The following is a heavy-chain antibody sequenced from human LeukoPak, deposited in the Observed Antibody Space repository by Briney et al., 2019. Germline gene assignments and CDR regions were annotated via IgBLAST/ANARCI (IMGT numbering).Heavy chain of an antibody. CDR3: ARDSAAAADY. D-gene: IGHD6-13*01. V-gene: IGHV3-33*01. CDR2: IWYDGSNK. CDR1: GFTFSSYG. J-gene: IGHJ4*02. Sequence: PGGSLRLSCAASGFTFSSYGMHWVRQAPGNGLEWVAVIWYDGSNKYYADSVKGRFTISRDNSKNTLYLQMNSLRAEDTAVYYCARDSAAAADYWGQGTLVTVSS.